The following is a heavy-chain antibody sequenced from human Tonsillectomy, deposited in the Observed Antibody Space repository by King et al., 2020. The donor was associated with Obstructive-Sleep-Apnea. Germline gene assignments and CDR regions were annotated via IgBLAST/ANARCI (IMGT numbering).Heavy chain of an antibody. CDR1: GGSISSSSYY. J-gene: IGHJ3*02. CDR2: IYYSGST. V-gene: IGHV4-39*07. Sequence: QLQESGPGLVKPSETLSLTCTVSGGSISSSSYYWGWIRQPPGKGLEWIGSIYYSGSTYYNPSLKSRVTISVDTSKNQFSLKLSSVTAADTAVYYCARDRSQQLVLKEDDDAFDIWGQGTMVTVSS. D-gene: IGHD6-13*01. CDR3: ARDRSQQLVLKEDDDAFDI.